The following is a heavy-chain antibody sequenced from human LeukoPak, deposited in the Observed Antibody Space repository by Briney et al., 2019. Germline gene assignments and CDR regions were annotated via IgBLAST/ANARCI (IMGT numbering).Heavy chain of an antibody. D-gene: IGHD3-16*01. J-gene: IGHJ6*03. V-gene: IGHV3-23*01. CDR1: GFTFSRHG. CDR2: ISGSGDTT. CDR3: AKAPRFGDHATEYYYYYMHV. Sequence: GGSLRLSCAASGFTFSRHGMNWVRQAPGKGLEWVSGISGSGDTTYHADSVKGRFTISRDNSKNTLYLQMNSLGVEDTAVYYCAKAPRFGDHATEYYYYYMHVWGKGTTVTVSS.